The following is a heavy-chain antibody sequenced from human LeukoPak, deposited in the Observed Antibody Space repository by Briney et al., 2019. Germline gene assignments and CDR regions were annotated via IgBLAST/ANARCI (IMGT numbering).Heavy chain of an antibody. CDR2: INHSGST. CDR3: ARAISFDI. CDR1: GGSISSYY. J-gene: IGHJ3*02. Sequence: PSETLSLTCTVSGGSISSYYWSWIRQPPGKGLEWIGEINHSGSTNYNPSLKSRVTISVDTSKNQFSLKLSSVTAADTAVYYCARAISFDIWGQGTVVTVSS. V-gene: IGHV4-34*01.